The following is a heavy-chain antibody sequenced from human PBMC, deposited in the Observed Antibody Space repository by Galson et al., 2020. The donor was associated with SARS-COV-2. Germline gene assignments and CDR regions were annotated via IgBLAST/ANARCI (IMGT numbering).Heavy chain of an antibody. D-gene: IGHD6-13*01. J-gene: IGHJ1*01. V-gene: IGHV3-64D*08. CDR1: GFTFSSYA. CDR2: ISSNGGST. Sequence: QAGGSLRLSCSASGFTFSSYAMHWVRQAPGKGLEYVSAISSNGGSTYYADSVKGRFTISRDNSKNTLYLQMSSLRAEDTAVYYCVKDLWRIAAAGMAEYFQHWGQGTLVTVSS. CDR3: VKDLWRIAAAGMAEYFQH.